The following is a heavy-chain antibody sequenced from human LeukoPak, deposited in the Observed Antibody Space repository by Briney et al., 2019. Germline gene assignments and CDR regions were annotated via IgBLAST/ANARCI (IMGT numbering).Heavy chain of an antibody. D-gene: IGHD7-27*01. CDR3: ARLWDYYMDV. CDR2: IEPGDSDT. V-gene: IGHV5-51*01. J-gene: IGHJ6*03. CDR1: GYSFTSYW. Sequence: GESLKISCKGSGYSFTSYWIGWVRQMPWKGLEGMGIIEPGDSDTRYSTYFPGQVTISDDKSNSTAYLQWSSLKASDTAMYYWARLWDYYMDVWGKGTTVTVSS.